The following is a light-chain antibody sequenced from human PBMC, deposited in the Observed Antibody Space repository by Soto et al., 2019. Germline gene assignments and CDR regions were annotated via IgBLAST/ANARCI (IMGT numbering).Light chain of an antibody. CDR2: EVS. V-gene: IGLV2-8*01. J-gene: IGLJ2*01. CDR1: XXDVXGYNY. CDR3: SSYGGSNTVV. Sequence: QSALTQPPSASGSPGQSVXIXCXXXXXDVXGYNYVSWYQQHPGKAPKLMIYEVSKRPSGVPDRLSGSKSGNTASLTVSGLQAEDEADYYCSSYGGSNTVVFGGGTKVTVL.